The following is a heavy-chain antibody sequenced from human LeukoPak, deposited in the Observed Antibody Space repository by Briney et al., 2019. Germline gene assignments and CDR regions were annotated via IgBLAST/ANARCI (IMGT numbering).Heavy chain of an antibody. J-gene: IGHJ6*04. CDR2: IIPIFGTA. D-gene: IGHD3-10*01. Sequence: SVKVSCKASGGMFSSYAISWVRQAPGHGLEWMGGIIPIFGTANYAQKFQGRVTITADESTSTAYMELSSLRSEDKAVYCCARDRTGSGYMDVWGKGPTVTVSS. CDR3: ARDRTGSGYMDV. CDR1: GGMFSSYA. V-gene: IGHV1-69*01.